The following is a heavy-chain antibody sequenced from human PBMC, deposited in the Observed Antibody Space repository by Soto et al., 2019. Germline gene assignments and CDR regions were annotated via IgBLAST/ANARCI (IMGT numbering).Heavy chain of an antibody. D-gene: IGHD3-3*01. CDR3: ARGSGFTYYDFWSGYSTYNNWFDP. V-gene: IGHV4-4*07. CDR1: GGSISSYY. Sequence: PSETLSLTCTVSGGSISSYYWSWIRQPAGKGLEWIGRIYTSGSTNYNPSLKSRVTMSVDTSKNQFSLKLSSVTAAGTAVYYCARGSGFTYYDFWSGYSTYNNWFDPWGQGTLVTVSS. CDR2: IYTSGST. J-gene: IGHJ5*02.